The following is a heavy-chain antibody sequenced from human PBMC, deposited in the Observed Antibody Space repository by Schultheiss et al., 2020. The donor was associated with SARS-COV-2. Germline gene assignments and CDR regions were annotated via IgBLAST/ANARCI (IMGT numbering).Heavy chain of an antibody. CDR1: GGSISSYY. Sequence: SETLSLTCTVSGGSISSYYWSWIRQPPGKGLECIGYIYYSGSTNYNPSLKSRVTISVDTSKNQFSLKLSSVTAADTAVYYCARVGFIGMTWGQGTLVTVSS. CDR2: IYYSGST. CDR3: ARVGFIGMT. V-gene: IGHV4-59*01. J-gene: IGHJ4*02. D-gene: IGHD1-26*01.